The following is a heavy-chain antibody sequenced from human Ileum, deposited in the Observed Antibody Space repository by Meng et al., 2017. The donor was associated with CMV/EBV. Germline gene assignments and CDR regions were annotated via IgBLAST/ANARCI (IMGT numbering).Heavy chain of an antibody. CDR3: ARDMTAARRGAFDI. V-gene: IGHV1-18*01. CDR2: ISVSDGWDGSART. J-gene: IGHJ3*02. Sequence: FTTNAISWVRQAPGQGLGWMGWISVSDGWDGSARTTYAQKFQGRVTMTTDTPTSTAYMELRSLRSDDTAVYYCARDMTAARRGAFDIWGQGTMVTVSS. CDR1: FTTNA. D-gene: IGHD6-6*01.